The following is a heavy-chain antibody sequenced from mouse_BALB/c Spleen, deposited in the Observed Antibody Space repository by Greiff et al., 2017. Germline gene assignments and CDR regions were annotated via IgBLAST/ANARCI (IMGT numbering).Heavy chain of an antibody. V-gene: IGHV3-2*02. CDR1: GYSITSDYA. CDR2: ISYSGST. J-gene: IGHJ3*01. Sequence: DVKLEEPGPGLVKPSQSLSLTCTVTGYSITSDYAWNWIRQFPGNKLEWMGYISYSGSTSYNPSLKSRISITRDTSKNQFFLQFNSVTTEDTATYDCASTPWFAYWGQGTLVTVSA. CDR3: ASTPWFAY.